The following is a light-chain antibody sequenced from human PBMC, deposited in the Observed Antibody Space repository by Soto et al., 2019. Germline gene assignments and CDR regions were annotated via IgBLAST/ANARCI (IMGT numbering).Light chain of an antibody. CDR1: QSVNNY. CDR3: QQYNNMPPWT. J-gene: IGKJ1*01. Sequence: EIVLTQSPATLSLSPGERATLSCRASQSVNNYLAWYQQRPGQAPRLLFYGASTRATGIPATCSSSGAGTGFTLTIISRLSEEDAADYCQQYNNMPPWTFGQGTKVDIK. CDR2: GAS. V-gene: IGKV3-15*01.